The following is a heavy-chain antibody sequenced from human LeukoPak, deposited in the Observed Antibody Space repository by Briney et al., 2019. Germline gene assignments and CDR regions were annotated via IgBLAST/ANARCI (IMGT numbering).Heavy chain of an antibody. J-gene: IGHJ4*02. Sequence: SETLSLTCVVYGGSFSGYYWTWIHQPPGKGLEWIGEINHSGGTNYNPSLKSRVTISVDTSKNQFSLKLRSVTAADTAVYYCARVTGYMIEDYFDYWGQGTLVTVSS. D-gene: IGHD3-22*01. CDR3: ARVTGYMIEDYFDY. CDR1: GGSFSGYY. V-gene: IGHV4-34*01. CDR2: INHSGGT.